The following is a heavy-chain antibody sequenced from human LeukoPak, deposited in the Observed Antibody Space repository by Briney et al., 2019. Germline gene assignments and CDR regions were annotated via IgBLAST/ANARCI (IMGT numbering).Heavy chain of an antibody. CDR1: GFTFSNFG. Sequence: GGSLRLSCAVSGFTFSNFGMHWVRQPPGKGLGWVAVISYDGKNEYYTDSVKGRFTIARDNAKHPLYLQIARLRVEDTSAYYCTKEDAGAPPGYASDVWGQGAMVTVSS. CDR2: ISYDGKNE. D-gene: IGHD1-26*01. V-gene: IGHV3-30*18. J-gene: IGHJ3*01. CDR3: TKEDAGAPPGYASDV.